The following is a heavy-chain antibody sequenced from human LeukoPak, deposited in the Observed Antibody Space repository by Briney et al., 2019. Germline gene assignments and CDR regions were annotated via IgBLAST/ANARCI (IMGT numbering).Heavy chain of an antibody. CDR3: ARGGGLDV. D-gene: IGHD3-16*01. CDR2: IDGGGAGT. V-gene: IGHV3-23*01. J-gene: IGHJ6*02. CDR1: GFTFSSHH. Sequence: PGGSLRLSCAASGFTFSSHHFSWIRLAPGRGLEWVSAIDGGGAGTHYTESARGRFTISRDNAKNSLYLQMSNLRAEDTAVYFCARGGGLDVWGQGATVTVSS.